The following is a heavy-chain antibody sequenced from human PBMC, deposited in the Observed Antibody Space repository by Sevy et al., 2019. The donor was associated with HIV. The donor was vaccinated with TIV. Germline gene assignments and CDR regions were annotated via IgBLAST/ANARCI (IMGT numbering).Heavy chain of an antibody. V-gene: IGHV3-23*01. CDR2: ISGSGGST. D-gene: IGHD3-22*01. Sequence: GGSLRLSCAASGFTFSSYAMSWVRQAPGKGLEWVSAISGSGGSTYYADSVKGRFTISRDNSKNTLYLQMNSLRAEDTAVYYCAKEGDYYVSSGYYWDYWGQGTLVTVSS. J-gene: IGHJ4*02. CDR1: GFTFSSYA. CDR3: AKEGDYYVSSGYYWDY.